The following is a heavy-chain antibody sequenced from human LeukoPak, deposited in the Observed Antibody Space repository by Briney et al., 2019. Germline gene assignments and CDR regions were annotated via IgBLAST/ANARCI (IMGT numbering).Heavy chain of an antibody. CDR2: IYRDGST. V-gene: IGHV3-53*05. J-gene: IGHJ1*01. CDR3: ARGSSTTVTSGFQH. D-gene: IGHD4-17*01. CDR1: GFTVSSNY. Sequence: GGSLRLSCTASGFTVSSNYMSWVRQAPGKGLEWVSIIYRDGSTYYADSVKGRFTISRDNSKNTLYLQMNSLRAEDTAVYYCARGSSTTVTSGFQHWGQGTLVTVSS.